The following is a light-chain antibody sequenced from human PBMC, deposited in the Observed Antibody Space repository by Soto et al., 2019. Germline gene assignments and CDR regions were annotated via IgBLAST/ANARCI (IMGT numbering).Light chain of an antibody. CDR2: AAS. Sequence: DIQMTQSPSTLSASVGDRVTITCRASRSIGTWLAWYQQRPGKAPKLLINAASSLQSGVPSRFSGSGSGTDFTLTISSLQPEDFATYYCQQSYSTPITFGQGTRLEIK. CDR1: RSIGTW. J-gene: IGKJ5*01. CDR3: QQSYSTPIT. V-gene: IGKV1-39*01.